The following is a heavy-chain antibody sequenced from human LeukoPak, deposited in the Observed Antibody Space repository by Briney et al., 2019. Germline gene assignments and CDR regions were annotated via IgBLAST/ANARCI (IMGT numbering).Heavy chain of an antibody. CDR2: INPNSGGT. CDR1: GYTFTDYY. D-gene: IGHD3-10*01. CDR3: ATDTMVRGGTPKDYFDY. Sequence: GASVKVSCKASGYTFTDYYMHWVRQAPGQGLEWMGWINPNSGGTNFAQKFQGRVSMTRDTSISTAYMELSRLRSDDTAVYYCATDTMVRGGTPKDYFDYWGQGTLVTVSS. J-gene: IGHJ4*02. V-gene: IGHV1-2*02.